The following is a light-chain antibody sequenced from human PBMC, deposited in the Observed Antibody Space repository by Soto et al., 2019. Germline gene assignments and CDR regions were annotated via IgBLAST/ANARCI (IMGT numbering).Light chain of an antibody. V-gene: IGLV1-47*02. CDR1: SSNIGSNY. CDR3: AAWDDSLSGPV. CDR2: SNN. J-gene: IGLJ3*02. Sequence: QSVLTHPPSASGTPVQRVTISCSGSSSNIGSNYVYWYQQLPGTAPKLLIYSNNPRPSGVPDRYSGSKSGTSASLAISGLRSEDEADYYCAAWDDSLSGPVFGGGTKLTVL.